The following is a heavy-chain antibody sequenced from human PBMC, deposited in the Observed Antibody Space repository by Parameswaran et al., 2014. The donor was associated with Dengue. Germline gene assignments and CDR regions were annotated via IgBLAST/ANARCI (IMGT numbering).Heavy chain of an antibody. CDR3: AKDLWAWIQLWLYDY. Sequence: RWIRQPPGKGLEWVSAISGSGGSTYYADSVKGRFTISRDNSKNTLYLQMNSLRAEDTAVYYCAKDLWAWIQLWLYDYWGQGTLVTVSS. J-gene: IGHJ4*02. V-gene: IGHV3-23*01. CDR2: ISGSGGST. D-gene: IGHD5-18*01.